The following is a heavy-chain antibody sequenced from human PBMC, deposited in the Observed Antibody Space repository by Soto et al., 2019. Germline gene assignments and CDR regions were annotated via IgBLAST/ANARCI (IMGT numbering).Heavy chain of an antibody. D-gene: IGHD3-22*01. CDR2: IKNKIDDGTA. V-gene: IGHV3-15*07. CDR1: GFTFSNAW. CDR3: TTERSYYFDSSGFDY. J-gene: IGHJ4*02. Sequence: HWGSLRLSCAASGFTFSNAWMNWVRQVPGKGLEWVGRIKNKIDDGTADYAAPVKGRFIVSRDDSENTLYLQMNSLKTEDTAVYYCTTERSYYFDSSGFDYWGQGTLVTVSS.